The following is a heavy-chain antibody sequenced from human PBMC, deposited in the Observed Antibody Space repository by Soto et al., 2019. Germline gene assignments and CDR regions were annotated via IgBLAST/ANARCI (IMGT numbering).Heavy chain of an antibody. CDR3: ARGSTVLIRWWFVP. Sequence: GGSLRLSCAASGFIFSNYAMSWVRQAPGKGLEWVSTLSGSGSSTYYADSVKGRFTISRDNSKNTLYLQMDSLRADDTALYYCARGSTVLIRWWFVPWGQGTLVTVSS. J-gene: IGHJ5*02. V-gene: IGHV3-23*01. D-gene: IGHD2-8*01. CDR2: LSGSGSST. CDR1: GFIFSNYA.